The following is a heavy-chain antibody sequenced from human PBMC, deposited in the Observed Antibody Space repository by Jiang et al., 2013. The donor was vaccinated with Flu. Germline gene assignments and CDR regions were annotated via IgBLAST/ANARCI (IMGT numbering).Heavy chain of an antibody. CDR1: GGSISSYY. CDR2: VYYSGST. J-gene: IGHJ6*02. CDR3: ARAARITMIVEV. D-gene: IGHD3-22*01. V-gene: IGHV4-59*12. Sequence: PGLVKSSETLSLTCTVSGGSISSYYWSWIRQPPGKGLEWIGYVYYSGSTNYNPSLKSRVTISVDTSKNQFSLKLSSVTAADTAVYYCARAARITMIVEVWGQGTTVTVSS.